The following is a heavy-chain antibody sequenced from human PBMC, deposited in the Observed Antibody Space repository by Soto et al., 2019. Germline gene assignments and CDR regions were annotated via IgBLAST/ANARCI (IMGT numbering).Heavy chain of an antibody. CDR2: IIPIFGTA. V-gene: IGHV1-69*13. Sequence: GASVKVSCKASGGTFSSYAISWVRQAPGQGLEWMGGIIPIFGTANYAQKFQGRVTITADESTSTAYMELSSLRSEDTAVYYCARGGRYRSRNNWFDPWGQGTLVTVTS. CDR1: GGTFSSYA. J-gene: IGHJ5*02. CDR3: ARGGRYRSRNNWFDP. D-gene: IGHD6-13*01.